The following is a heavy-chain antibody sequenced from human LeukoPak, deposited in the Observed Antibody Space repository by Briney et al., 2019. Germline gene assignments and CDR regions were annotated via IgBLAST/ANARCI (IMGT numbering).Heavy chain of an antibody. J-gene: IGHJ4*02. D-gene: IGHD6-13*01. V-gene: IGHV4-39*01. CDR2: IYYSGST. CDR3: ARHGGAAGGH. Sequence: PSETLSLTCTVSGGSINSSSYYWGWIRQPPGKGLEWIGSIYYSGSTYYNPSLKSRVTISVDTSKNQLSLKLTSVTAADTAVYYCARHGGAAGGHWGQGTLVTVSS. CDR1: GGSINSSSYY.